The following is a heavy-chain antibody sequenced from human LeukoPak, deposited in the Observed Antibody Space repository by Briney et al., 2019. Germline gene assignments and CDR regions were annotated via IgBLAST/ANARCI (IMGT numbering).Heavy chain of an antibody. CDR3: ARDLWGSSGWYAYYYYMDV. D-gene: IGHD6-19*01. J-gene: IGHJ6*03. CDR1: GFTFSSHW. Sequence: PGGSLRLSCAASGFTFSSHWMSWVRQAPGKGLEWVANINQDGSDKYYVDSVKGRFTISRDNAKNSLYLQMNSLRAEDTAVYYCARDLWGSSGWYAYYYYMDVWGKGTTVTISS. V-gene: IGHV3-7*01. CDR2: INQDGSDK.